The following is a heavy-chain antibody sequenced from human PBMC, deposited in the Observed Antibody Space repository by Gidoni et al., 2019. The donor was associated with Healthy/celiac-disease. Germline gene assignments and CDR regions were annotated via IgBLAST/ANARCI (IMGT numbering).Heavy chain of an antibody. CDR3: AKASGLSPFFDY. D-gene: IGHD3-10*01. Sequence: EVQLLESGGGLVQPGGSLRLSCAASGFTFSSYAMSWVRQAPGKGLEWVSAISCSGGSTYYADSVKGRFTISRDNSKNTLYLQMNSLRAEDTAVYYCAKASGLSPFFDYWGQGTLVTVSS. CDR1: GFTFSSYA. V-gene: IGHV3-23*01. CDR2: ISCSGGST. J-gene: IGHJ4*02.